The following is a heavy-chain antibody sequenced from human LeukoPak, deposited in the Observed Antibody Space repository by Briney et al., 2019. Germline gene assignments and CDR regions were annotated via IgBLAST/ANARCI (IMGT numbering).Heavy chain of an antibody. Sequence: GGSLRLSCAASGFTFSGSAMHWVRQASGKGLEWVGRIRSNLNSYATAYAASVKGRFTISRDDSKSTAYLQMNSPKTEDTAVYYCTSGPNYFDYWAQGTLVTVSS. V-gene: IGHV3-73*01. CDR3: TSGPNYFDY. J-gene: IGHJ4*02. CDR2: IRSNLNSYAT. CDR1: GFTFSGSA.